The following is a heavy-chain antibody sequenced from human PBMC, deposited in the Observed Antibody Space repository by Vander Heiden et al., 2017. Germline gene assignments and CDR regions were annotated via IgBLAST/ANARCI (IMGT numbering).Heavy chain of an antibody. V-gene: IGHV3-30-3*01. CDR3: ARESIAAAGRGWFDP. CDR1: GFPFSSYA. CDR2: ISYDGSNK. J-gene: IGHJ5*02. Sequence: QVKLVESGGGVVQPGRSLRLSCAAAGFPFSSYACHWVRQAPGKGLEWVAVISYDGSNKYYADSVKGRFTISRDNSKNTLYLQMNSLRAEDTAVYYCARESIAAAGRGWFDPWGQGTLVTVSS. D-gene: IGHD6-25*01.